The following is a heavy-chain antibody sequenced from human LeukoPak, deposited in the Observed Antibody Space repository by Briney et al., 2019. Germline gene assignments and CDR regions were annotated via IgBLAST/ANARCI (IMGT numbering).Heavy chain of an antibody. Sequence: PSETLSLTCTVSGGSISSGTYYWSWIRQPAGKGLEWIGRIYTSGSTNYNSSLKSRVTISVDTSKNQFSLKLSSVTAADTAVYYCARVSGYDWESFYDYWGQGTLVTVSS. CDR1: GGSISSGTYY. CDR3: ARVSGYDWESFYDY. CDR2: IYTSGST. V-gene: IGHV4-61*02. D-gene: IGHD5-12*01. J-gene: IGHJ4*02.